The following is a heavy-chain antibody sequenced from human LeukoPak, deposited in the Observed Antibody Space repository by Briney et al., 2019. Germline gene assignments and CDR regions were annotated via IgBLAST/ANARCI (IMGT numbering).Heavy chain of an antibody. J-gene: IGHJ4*02. CDR3: ARGLRSYYFDY. CDR1: GGSFSGYY. CDR2: LNHSGST. D-gene: IGHD3-3*01. Sequence: PSETLSLTCAVYGGSFSGYYWSWIRQPPGKGLEWIGELNHSGSTNYNPSLKSRVTISVDTSKNQFSLKLSSVTAADTAVYYCARGLRSYYFDYWGQGTLVTVSS. V-gene: IGHV4-34*01.